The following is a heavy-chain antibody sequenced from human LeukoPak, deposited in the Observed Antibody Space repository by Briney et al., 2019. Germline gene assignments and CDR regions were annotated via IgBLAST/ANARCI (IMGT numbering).Heavy chain of an antibody. Sequence: GGSLRLSCAASGFTFDDYAMHWVRQAPGKGLEWVSGISWNSCSIGYADSVKGRFTISRDNAKNCLYLQMNSLRTEDTALYYCAKDHSGWYGIFDYWGQGILVTVSS. J-gene: IGHJ4*02. V-gene: IGHV3-9*01. CDR1: GFTFDDYA. CDR3: AKDHSGWYGIFDY. CDR2: ISWNSCSI. D-gene: IGHD6-19*01.